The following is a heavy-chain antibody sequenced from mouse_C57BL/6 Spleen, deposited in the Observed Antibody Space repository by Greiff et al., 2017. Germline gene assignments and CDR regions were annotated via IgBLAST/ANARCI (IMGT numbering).Heavy chain of an antibody. V-gene: IGHV1-59*01. CDR3: ARLYNGYLWFAY. J-gene: IGHJ3*01. CDR2: IDPSDSYT. CDR1: GYTFTSYW. D-gene: IGHD2-3*01. Sequence: QVQLKQPGAELVRPGTSVKLSCKASGYTFTSYWMHWVKQRPGQGLEWIGVIDPSDSYTNYNQKFKGKATLTVDTSSSTAYMQLSSLTSEDSAVYYCARLYNGYLWFAYWGQGTLVTVSA.